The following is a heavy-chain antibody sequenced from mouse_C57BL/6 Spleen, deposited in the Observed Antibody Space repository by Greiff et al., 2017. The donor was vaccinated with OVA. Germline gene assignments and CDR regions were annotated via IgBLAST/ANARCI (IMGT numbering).Heavy chain of an antibody. J-gene: IGHJ3*01. V-gene: IGHV1-50*01. CDR2: IDPSDSYT. CDR1: GYTFTSYW. Sequence: QVQLQQPGAELVKPGASVKLSCKASGYTFTSYWMQWVKQRPGQGLEWIGEIDPSDSYTNYNQKFKGKATLTVDTSSSTAYMQLSSLTSEDSAVYYCARSTAQAGFYWGQGTLVTVSA. D-gene: IGHD3-2*02. CDR3: ARSTAQAGFY.